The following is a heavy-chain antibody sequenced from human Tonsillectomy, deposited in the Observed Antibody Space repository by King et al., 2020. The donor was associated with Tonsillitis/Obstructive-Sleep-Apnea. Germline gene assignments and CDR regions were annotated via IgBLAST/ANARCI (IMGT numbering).Heavy chain of an antibody. Sequence: VQLVESGGDLAQPGRSLRLSCAASGFTFDEYAMHWVRQAPGKGLEWVSGISWNSGSIGYADSVKGRITISRDNAKNSLYLQMNSLRAEDTALYYCAKDPSYDFWSGPYYFDYWGQGTLVTVSS. CDR1: GFTFDEYA. J-gene: IGHJ4*02. D-gene: IGHD3-3*01. CDR3: AKDPSYDFWSGPYYFDY. CDR2: ISWNSGSI. V-gene: IGHV3-9*01.